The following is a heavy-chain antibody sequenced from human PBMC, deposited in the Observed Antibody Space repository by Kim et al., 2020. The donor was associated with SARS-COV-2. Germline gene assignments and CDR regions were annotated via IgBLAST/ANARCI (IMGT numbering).Heavy chain of an antibody. V-gene: IGHV5-51*01. D-gene: IGHD3-10*01. CDR1: GYKFNNNW. J-gene: IGHJ4*02. CDR3: ARAGGFHFGQLNFDY. Sequence: GESLKISCKGSGYKFNNNWIGWVRQMPGKGLEWVGIIYPGDSDTRYSPSFQGHVTISADKSITTAYLQWNSLKASDSAFYYCARAGGFHFGQLNFDYWGPGTLVTVSS. CDR2: IYPGDSDT.